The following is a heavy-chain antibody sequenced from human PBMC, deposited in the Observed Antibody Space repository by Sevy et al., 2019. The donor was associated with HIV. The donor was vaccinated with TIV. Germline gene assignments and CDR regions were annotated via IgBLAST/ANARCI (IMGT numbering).Heavy chain of an antibody. CDR3: ARTTGYCSSTSCYKSGGYYYYGMDV. J-gene: IGHJ6*02. CDR2: IYTSGST. D-gene: IGHD2-2*02. V-gene: IGHV4-4*07. CDR1: GGSISSYY. Sequence: SETLSLTCTVSGGSISSYYWSWIRQPAGKGLEWIGRIYTSGSTNYNPSFKSRVTMSVDTSKNQFSLKLSSVTAADTAVYYCARTTGYCSSTSCYKSGGYYYYGMDVWGQGTTVTVSS.